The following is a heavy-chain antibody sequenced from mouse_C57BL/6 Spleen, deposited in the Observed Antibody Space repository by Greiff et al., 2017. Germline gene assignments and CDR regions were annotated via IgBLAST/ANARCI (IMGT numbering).Heavy chain of an antibody. CDR1: GYTFTSYW. J-gene: IGHJ3*01. Sequence: QVQLQQPGAELVMPGASVKLSCKASGYTFTSYWMHWVKPRPGQGLEWIGEIDPSDSYTNYNQKFKGKSTLTVDKSSSTAYMQLSSLTSEDSAVYYCALYYSNLFAYWGQGTLVTVSA. D-gene: IGHD2-5*01. CDR3: ALYYSNLFAY. V-gene: IGHV1-69*01. CDR2: IDPSDSYT.